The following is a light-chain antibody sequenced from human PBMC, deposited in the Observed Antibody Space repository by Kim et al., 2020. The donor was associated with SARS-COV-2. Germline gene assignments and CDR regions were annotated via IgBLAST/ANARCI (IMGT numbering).Light chain of an antibody. CDR3: FSYAGTYTLGV. V-gene: IGLV2-11*03. CDR1: SSDVGGYNY. J-gene: IGLJ3*02. Sequence: SVTISCTGTSSDVGGYNYVSWYQQYPGKAPQLMIYDVSKRPSGVPDRFSGSKSGNTASLTISGLQAEDEAHYYCFSYAGTYTLGVFGGGTQLTVL. CDR2: DVS.